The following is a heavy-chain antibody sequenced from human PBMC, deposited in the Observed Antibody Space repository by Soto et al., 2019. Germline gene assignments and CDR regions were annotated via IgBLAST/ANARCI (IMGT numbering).Heavy chain of an antibody. D-gene: IGHD3-22*01. CDR2: INPNSGGT. CDR3: ARRKGDYYNSSGYHYYFDY. J-gene: IGHJ4*02. V-gene: IGHV1-2*02. CDR1: GYTFTDYY. Sequence: QVQLVQSGAAVKKPGASVKVSCKASGYTFTDYYVHWVRQAPGQGLEWMGLINPNSGGTKSAQKFQGRVTMTRDTSISIADMDLSRLRSDETAVYYCARRKGDYYNSSGYHYYFDYWGQGTLVTVS.